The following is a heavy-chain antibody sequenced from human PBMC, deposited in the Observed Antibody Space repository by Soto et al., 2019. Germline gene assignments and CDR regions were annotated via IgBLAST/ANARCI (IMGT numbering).Heavy chain of an antibody. V-gene: IGHV4-59*01. D-gene: IGHD5-12*01. CDR1: GGSISSYY. CDR3: GRVEYSGYPRI. Sequence: PSETLSLTCTVSGGSISSYYWSWIRQSPGKRLEWIGYIYFSGSTNYNPSLKSRVTISGDTSKNQFSLKLTSVTAADTAVYYCGRVEYSGYPRIWGQGTLVTVSS. CDR2: IYFSGST. J-gene: IGHJ4*02.